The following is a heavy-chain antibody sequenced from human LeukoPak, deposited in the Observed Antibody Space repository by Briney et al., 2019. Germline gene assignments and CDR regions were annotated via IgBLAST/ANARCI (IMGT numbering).Heavy chain of an antibody. CDR3: AKQRRSAYYYGSGSAFDI. J-gene: IGHJ3*02. D-gene: IGHD3-10*01. CDR1: GGPFSGYY. V-gene: IGHV4-34*01. CDR2: INHSGST. Sequence: SETLSLTCAVYGGPFSGYYWSWIRPPPGKGLEWIGEINHSGSTNYNPSLKSRVTISVDTSKNQFSLKLSSVTAADTAVYYCAKQRRSAYYYGSGSAFDIWGQGTMVTVSS.